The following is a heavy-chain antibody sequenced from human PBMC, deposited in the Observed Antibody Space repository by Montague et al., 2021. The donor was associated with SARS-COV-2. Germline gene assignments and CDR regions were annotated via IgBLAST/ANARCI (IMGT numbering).Heavy chain of an antibody. D-gene: IGHD3-10*01. CDR1: GGSISSYF. CDR3: ARSGAVPVD. CDR2: FYHSGGT. V-gene: IGHV4-59*13. Sequence: SETLSLTCTVSGGSISSYFWSWIRQSLGKGLEWIGYFYHSGGTKYNPSLKSRVTISVDTSKNQFSLKLSSVTTADTAVYYCARSGAVPVDWGQGTLVTVSS. J-gene: IGHJ4*02.